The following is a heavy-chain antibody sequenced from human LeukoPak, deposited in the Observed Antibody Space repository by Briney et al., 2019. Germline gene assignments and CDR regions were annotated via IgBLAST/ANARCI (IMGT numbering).Heavy chain of an antibody. CDR2: IYYSGST. CDR1: GGSISSSSYY. Sequence: SETLSLTCTVSGGSISSSSYYWGWIRQPPGKGLEWIGNIYYSGSTYYNPSLKSRVTTSVDTSKNQFSLKLSSVTAADTAVYYCARHRVGDYGLYYFDYWGQGTLVTVSS. V-gene: IGHV4-39*01. CDR3: ARHRVGDYGLYYFDY. D-gene: IGHD4-17*01. J-gene: IGHJ4*02.